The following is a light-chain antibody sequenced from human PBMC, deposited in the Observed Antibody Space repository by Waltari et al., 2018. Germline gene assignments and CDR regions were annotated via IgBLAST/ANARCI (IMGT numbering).Light chain of an antibody. Sequence: QSALTQPASVSGSPGQSITISCTGTSSDVGRYNYVSWYQQHPGKPPNLLIYDVSNRPSGFLSRFSGSKSGNTASLTISGLQAADEAHYYCNSYASNSNGLFGGGTKLTIL. CDR2: DVS. J-gene: IGLJ2*01. V-gene: IGLV2-14*03. CDR3: NSYASNSNGL. CDR1: SSDVGRYNY.